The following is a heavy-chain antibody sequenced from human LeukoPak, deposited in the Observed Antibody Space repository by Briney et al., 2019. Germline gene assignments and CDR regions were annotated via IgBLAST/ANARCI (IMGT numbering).Heavy chain of an antibody. V-gene: IGHV3-9*01. Sequence: GGSLRLSCAASGFTFDDYAMHWVRQAPGKGLEWVSGISWNSGSIGYADSVKGRFTISRDNAKNSLYLQMNSLRAEDTALYYCARIKWAGNWFDPWGQGTLVTVSS. CDR2: ISWNSGSI. J-gene: IGHJ5*02. D-gene: IGHD2-15*01. CDR3: ARIKWAGNWFDP. CDR1: GFTFDDYA.